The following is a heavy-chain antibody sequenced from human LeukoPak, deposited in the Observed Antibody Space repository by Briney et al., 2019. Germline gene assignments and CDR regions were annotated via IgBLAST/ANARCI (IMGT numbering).Heavy chain of an antibody. CDR1: GFTFRSYT. CDR2: ISSNTAYI. D-gene: IGHD5-24*01. V-gene: IGHV3-21*01. CDR3: AREGLLARISSGDAFDI. Sequence: GGSLRLSCAASGFTFRSYTMNWVRQAPGKGLEWVSSISSNTAYIYDADSLRGRITISRDNTKNSLYLQMNSLRAEDTAVYYCAREGLLARISSGDAFDIWGRGTMVTVSS. J-gene: IGHJ3*02.